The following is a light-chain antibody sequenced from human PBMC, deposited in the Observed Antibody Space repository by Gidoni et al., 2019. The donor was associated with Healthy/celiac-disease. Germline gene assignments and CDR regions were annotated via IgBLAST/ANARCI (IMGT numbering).Light chain of an antibody. CDR2: AAS. CDR3: QQSYSTRD. CDR1: QSISCY. J-gene: IGKJ5*01. V-gene: IGKV1-39*01. Sequence: SPSSLSASVGDRVTITCRASQSISCYLNWYQQKPGKAPKLLIYAASTLQSGVPSRVSGSGAETDFTLTISSLQPEDFANYYCQQSYSTRDFXQXTRLEIK.